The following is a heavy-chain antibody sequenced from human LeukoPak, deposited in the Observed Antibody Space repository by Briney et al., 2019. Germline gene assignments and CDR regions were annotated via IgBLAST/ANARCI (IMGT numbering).Heavy chain of an antibody. J-gene: IGHJ4*02. CDR1: GFTSFTFNNAW. V-gene: IGHV3-15*01. Sequence: GGSLRLSCRGSGFTSFTFNNAWMSWVRQTPGKGLEWVGRIKSKTDGGTADYTAPVKGRFSISRDDSRNMVYPQVNSLTTEDTAVYYCATDLLDYWGQGTLVTVSP. CDR2: IKSKTDGGTA. CDR3: ATDLLDY.